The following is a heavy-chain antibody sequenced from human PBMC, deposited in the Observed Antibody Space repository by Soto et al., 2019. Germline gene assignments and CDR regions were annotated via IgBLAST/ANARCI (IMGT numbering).Heavy chain of an antibody. V-gene: IGHV3-30*18. CDR1: GFTFSNYG. CDR2: ISFDGNNK. D-gene: IGHD3-22*01. CDR3: VKPKEHFYDSSPGET. Sequence: LRLSCAASGFTFSNYGMHWVRQAPGKGLEWVAIISFDGNNKYYSDPVKGRFTISRDNSKNMVFLQMNSLRPEDTAVYYCVKPKEHFYDSSPGETWGQGTPVTVSS. J-gene: IGHJ5*02.